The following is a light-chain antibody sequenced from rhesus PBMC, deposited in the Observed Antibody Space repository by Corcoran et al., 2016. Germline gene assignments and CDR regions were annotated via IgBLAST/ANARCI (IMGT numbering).Light chain of an antibody. CDR2: DAS. J-gene: IGKJ3*01. Sequence: DIQMTQSPSSLSASVGDTVTIPCRAGQGISSYLNGFQQKPGKAPKLLIYDASSLESGVPSRFSGSGSGTDFTLTISSLQPEDFAAYYCLQHNSYPFTFGPGTKLDIK. V-gene: IGKV1-28*03. CDR3: LQHNSYPFT. CDR1: QGISSY.